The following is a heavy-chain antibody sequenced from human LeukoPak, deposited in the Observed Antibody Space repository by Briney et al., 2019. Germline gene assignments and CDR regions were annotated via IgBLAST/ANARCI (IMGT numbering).Heavy chain of an antibody. CDR2: ISYDGSDK. J-gene: IGHJ5*02. D-gene: IGHD3-16*02. CDR3: VPGELSSSETT. Sequence: GGSLRLSCAASGFTFRSYAMHWVRQAPGKGLQWVAVISYDGSDKYYADSVKGRFTISRDNSKNTLYLQMNSLRAEDTAVYYCVPGELSSSETTWGQGTLVTVSS. CDR1: GFTFRSYA. V-gene: IGHV3-30*04.